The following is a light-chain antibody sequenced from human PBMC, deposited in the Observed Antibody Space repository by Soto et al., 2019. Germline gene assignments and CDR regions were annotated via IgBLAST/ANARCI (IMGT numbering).Light chain of an antibody. CDR3: QQYYDRPGT. Sequence: EIVMTQSPATLSVSPGEGATLSCRASQSVSNNLAWFQQKPGQAPRLLIYQVSTRATGIPATFSGSGSGTEFTLTISSLQSEDFAVYYCQQYYDRPGTFGQGTKVDIK. CDR2: QVS. CDR1: QSVSNN. V-gene: IGKV3-15*01. J-gene: IGKJ1*01.